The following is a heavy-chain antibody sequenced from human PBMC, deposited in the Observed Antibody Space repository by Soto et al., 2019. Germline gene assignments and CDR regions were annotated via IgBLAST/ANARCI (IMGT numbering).Heavy chain of an antibody. V-gene: IGHV4-39*01. J-gene: IGHJ4*02. CDR3: ARRGYYDFWSGYYTLSYFDY. D-gene: IGHD3-3*01. CDR1: GGSISSSSYY. CDR2: IYYSGST. Sequence: SETLSLTCTVSGGSISSSSYYWGWIRQPPGKGLDWIGSIYYSGSTYYNPSLKSRVTISVDTSKNQFSLKLSSATAADTAVYYCARRGYYDFWSGYYTLSYFDYWGQGTLVTVSS.